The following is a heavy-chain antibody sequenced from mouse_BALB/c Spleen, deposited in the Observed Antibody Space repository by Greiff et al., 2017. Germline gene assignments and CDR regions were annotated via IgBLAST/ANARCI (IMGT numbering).Heavy chain of an antibody. CDR2: IDPANGNT. CDR3: ARSRSYGNYEGWFAY. Sequence: EVQLHQSGAELVKPGASVKLSCTASGFNIKDTYMHWVKQRPEQGLEWIGRIDPANGNTKYDPKFQGKATITADTSSNTAYLQLSSLTSEDTAVYYCARSRSYGNYEGWFAYWGQGTLVTVSA. J-gene: IGHJ3*01. V-gene: IGHV14-3*02. D-gene: IGHD2-1*01. CDR1: GFNIKDTY.